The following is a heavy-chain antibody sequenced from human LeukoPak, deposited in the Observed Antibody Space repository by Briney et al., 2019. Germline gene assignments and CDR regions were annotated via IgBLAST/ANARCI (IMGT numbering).Heavy chain of an antibody. CDR1: GFTFSSYG. V-gene: IGHV3-33*01. Sequence: GGSLRLSCAASGFTFSSYGMHWVRQAPGKGLEWVAMIWYGGSNTYYADSVKGRFTISRDNSKNTLYLQMNSLRAEDTALYFCARQMIVVVYGFDIWGQGTMVTVSS. CDR2: IWYGGSNT. J-gene: IGHJ3*02. D-gene: IGHD2-21*01. CDR3: ARQMIVVVYGFDI.